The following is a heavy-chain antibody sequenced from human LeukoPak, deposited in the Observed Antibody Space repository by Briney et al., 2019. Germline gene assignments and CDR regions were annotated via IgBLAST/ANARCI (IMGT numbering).Heavy chain of an antibody. D-gene: IGHD5-18*01. CDR2: ISGSGGRS. Sequence: PGGSLRLSCATSGFTFTAYPMAWVRQAPGGGLEWVSSISGSGGRSDYAESVRGRFTISSDSSSNTLYLQMDSLRGDDTAVYYCAKVNNHGYNDYWGQGTLVTVSS. CDR3: AKVNNHGYNDY. J-gene: IGHJ4*02. CDR1: GFTFTAYP. V-gene: IGHV3-23*01.